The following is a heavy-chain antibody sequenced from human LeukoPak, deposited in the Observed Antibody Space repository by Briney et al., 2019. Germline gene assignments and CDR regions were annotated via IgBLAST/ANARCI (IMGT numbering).Heavy chain of an antibody. CDR2: INYSGST. CDR1: GGSFSGYY. V-gene: IGHV4-34*01. CDR3: ARVRPFFDY. Sequence: PSETLSLTCAAYGGSFSGYYWSWIRQPPGKGLEWIGEINYSGSTNYNPSLKSRVTISVDTSKNQFSLKLSSVTAADTAVYYCARVRPFFDYWGQGTLVTVSS. J-gene: IGHJ4*02.